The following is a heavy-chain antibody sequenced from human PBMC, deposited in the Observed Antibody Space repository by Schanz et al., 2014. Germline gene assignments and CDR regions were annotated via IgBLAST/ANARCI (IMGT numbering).Heavy chain of an antibody. J-gene: IGHJ5*02. CDR3: AKAADWPVTRFDP. CDR1: GFTFSSYA. Sequence: DVQLLESGGGLVQPGGSLRLSCAASGFTFSSYAMSWVRQAPGKGLEWVSAISGSGGSTYYADSVKGRFTISRDNFKGALYLQMSSLRAEDTAVYYCAKAADWPVTRFDPWGQGTLVTVSS. V-gene: IGHV3-23*01. CDR2: ISGSGGST. D-gene: IGHD3-9*01.